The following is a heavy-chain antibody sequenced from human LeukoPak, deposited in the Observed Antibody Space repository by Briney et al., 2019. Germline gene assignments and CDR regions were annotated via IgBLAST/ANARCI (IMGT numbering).Heavy chain of an antibody. D-gene: IGHD6-19*01. Sequence: VASVKVSCKASGYTFTSYGISWVRQAPGQGLEWMGWIGAYNGNTNYAQKLQGRVTMTTDTSTSTAYMELRSLRSDDTAVYYCARVWGSGWYPYYYYYGMDVWGQGTTVTVSS. CDR3: ARVWGSGWYPYYYYYGMDV. CDR1: GYTFTSYG. J-gene: IGHJ6*02. V-gene: IGHV1-18*01. CDR2: IGAYNGNT.